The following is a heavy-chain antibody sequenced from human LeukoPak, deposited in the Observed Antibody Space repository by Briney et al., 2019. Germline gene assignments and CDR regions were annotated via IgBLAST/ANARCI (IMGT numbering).Heavy chain of an antibody. J-gene: IGHJ4*02. V-gene: IGHV3-33*01. D-gene: IGHD3-22*01. Sequence: PGGSLRLSCEASGFTFSSYGMHWVRQAPGKGLEWVAVIWYDGSDKYYADSVKGRFSISRDNSKNTLYLQMNSLRAEDTAVYYCGRSYDSSGYYEFDYWGQGTLVTVSS. CDR1: GFTFSSYG. CDR2: IWYDGSDK. CDR3: GRSYDSSGYYEFDY.